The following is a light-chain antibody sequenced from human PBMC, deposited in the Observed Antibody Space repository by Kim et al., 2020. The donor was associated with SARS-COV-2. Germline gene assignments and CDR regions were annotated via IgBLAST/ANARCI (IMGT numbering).Light chain of an antibody. CDR3: QVWDSSSDHRV. CDR1: NIGSKS. J-gene: IGLJ3*02. CDR2: YAS. Sequence: APGKTARITCGGKNIGSKSVHWYQQKPGQAPVLVIYYASDRPSGIPERFSGSNSGNTATLTISRVEAGDEADYYCQVWDSSSDHRVFGGGTQLTVL. V-gene: IGLV3-21*04.